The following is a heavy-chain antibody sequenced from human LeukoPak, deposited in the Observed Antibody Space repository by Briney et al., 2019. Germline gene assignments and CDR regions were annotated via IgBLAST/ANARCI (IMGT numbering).Heavy chain of an antibody. CDR3: ARVAYAGNDAFDI. D-gene: IGHD2-2*01. CDR1: GFTFSSHW. CDR2: INSDGSST. V-gene: IGHV3-74*01. J-gene: IGHJ3*02. Sequence: GGSLRLSCAASGFTFSSHWMHWVRQAPGKGLVWVSRINSDGSSTSYADSVKGRFTISRDNAKNTLYLQMNSLRAEDTAVYYCARVAYAGNDAFDIWGQGTMVTVSS.